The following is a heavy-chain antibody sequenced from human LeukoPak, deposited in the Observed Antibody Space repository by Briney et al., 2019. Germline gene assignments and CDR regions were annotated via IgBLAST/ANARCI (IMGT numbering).Heavy chain of an antibody. Sequence: ESGPTVVKPTETLTPTCTFSGFALTRGKGVGWIRRPPRKALEWPVVIFWKDEKLYSPSLKRRLTITKATSKSQVVLTMANMDPVDTGTYYCAHRGNYASLTYSSHFDYWGEGALVTVSS. CDR2: IFWKDEK. J-gene: IGHJ4*02. CDR3: AHRGNYASLTYSSHFDY. D-gene: IGHD3-10*01. V-gene: IGHV2-5*01. CDR1: GFALTRGKG.